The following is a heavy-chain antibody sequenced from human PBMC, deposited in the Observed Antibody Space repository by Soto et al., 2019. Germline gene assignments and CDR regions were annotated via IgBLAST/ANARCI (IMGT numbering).Heavy chain of an antibody. CDR2: IYDIGNT. V-gene: IGHV4-39*01. J-gene: IGHJ4*02. Sequence: QLQLQESGSGLVKPSETLSLTCIVSNGSISSRSSYWGWIRQTPGKGLEWIGSIYDIGNTYYHPALPTRVTISIATSKTKFSLKMNYVTAADTAVYFCGGQDNGAKGFYFETWGQGALVTVSS. CDR3: GGQDNGAKGFYFET. CDR1: NGSISSRSSY. D-gene: IGHD1-1*01.